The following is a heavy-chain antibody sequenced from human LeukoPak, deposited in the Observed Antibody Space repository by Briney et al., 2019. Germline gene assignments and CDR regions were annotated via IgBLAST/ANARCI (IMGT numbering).Heavy chain of an antibody. CDR1: GYTFTSYA. J-gene: IGHJ4*02. D-gene: IGHD5-24*01. CDR3: ARDRYGDGFAHFDY. CDR2: ITPSCGT. Sequence: ASVKVSCKASGYTFTSYAMHWVRQAPGQGLEWMGWITPSCGTSYTQKFQGRVAITTDTSITTTYMDLSRLTSDDTAVYYCARDRYGDGFAHFDYWGQGALVTVSS. V-gene: IGHV1-2*02.